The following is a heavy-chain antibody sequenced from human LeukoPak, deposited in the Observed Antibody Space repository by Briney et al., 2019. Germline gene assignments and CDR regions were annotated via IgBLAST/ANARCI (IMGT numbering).Heavy chain of an antibody. CDR2: IRSDGSDK. J-gene: IGHJ4*02. Sequence: PGGSLRLSCAASGFTFSSYGMHWVRQAPGEGLEWVAFIRSDGSDKYYADSVKGRFTISRDNSKNTLYLQMNSLRAEDTAVYYCSQEGGSHYWGQGTLVTVSS. V-gene: IGHV3-30*02. CDR1: GFTFSSYG. CDR3: SQEGGSHY. D-gene: IGHD5-12*01.